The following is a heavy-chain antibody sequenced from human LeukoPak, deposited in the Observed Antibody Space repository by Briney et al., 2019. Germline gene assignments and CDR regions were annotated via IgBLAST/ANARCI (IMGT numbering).Heavy chain of an antibody. CDR1: GFTFDDYG. D-gene: IGHD3-3*01. V-gene: IGHV3-20*04. Sequence: PGGSLRLSCAASGFTFDDYGMSWVRQAPGKGLEWVSGINWNGGSTGYADSVKGRFTISRDNAKNSLYLQMNSLRAEDTALYYCARVLRFLEWASGAFDIWGQGTMVIVSS. CDR2: INWNGGST. J-gene: IGHJ3*02. CDR3: ARVLRFLEWASGAFDI.